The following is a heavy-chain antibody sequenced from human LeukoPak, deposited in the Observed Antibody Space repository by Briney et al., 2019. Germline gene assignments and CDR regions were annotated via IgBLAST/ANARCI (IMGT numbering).Heavy chain of an antibody. CDR1: GWSLSNYW. CDR2: INQDGSDK. Sequence: HGGTLRLSCAGSGWSLSNYWMRWVRQAPGKGVEGVANINQDGSDKYYVESVMGRFTISKDNAKNSVYLQMNSLRPEDTAIYYYAWYAVTHGLDVWGQGTTVPVSS. D-gene: IGHD4-23*01. V-gene: IGHV3-7*01. CDR3: AWYAVTHGLDV. J-gene: IGHJ6*02.